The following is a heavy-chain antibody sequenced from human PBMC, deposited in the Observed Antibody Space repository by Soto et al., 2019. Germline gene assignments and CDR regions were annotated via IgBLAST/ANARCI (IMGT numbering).Heavy chain of an antibody. CDR2: ISAGAVAT. CDR1: GFTFSSYA. D-gene: IGHD3-22*01. J-gene: IGHJ4*02. V-gene: IGHV3-23*01. Sequence: GGSLRLSCAASGFTFSSYAMSWVRQAPGKGLEWVSAISAGAVATNYADSVKGRFTISRDNSKNTLYLQMNSLRGEDTAVYYCAKGRESSGSYRPFDYWGQGALVTVS. CDR3: AKGRESSGSYRPFDY.